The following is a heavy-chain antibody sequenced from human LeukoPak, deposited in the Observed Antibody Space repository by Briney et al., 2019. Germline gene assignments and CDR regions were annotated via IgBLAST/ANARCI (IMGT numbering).Heavy chain of an antibody. CDR2: IYHSGST. D-gene: IGHD2-15*01. Sequence: SETLSLTCAVSGGSISSSNWWSWVRQPPGKGLEWIGEIYHSGSTNYNPSLKSRVTISVDKSKNQFSLKLSSVTAADTAVYYCASRIAVVVAATPGSYYFDYWGQGTLVTVSS. CDR3: ASRIAVVVAATPGSYYFDY. J-gene: IGHJ4*02. V-gene: IGHV4-4*02. CDR1: GGSISSSNW.